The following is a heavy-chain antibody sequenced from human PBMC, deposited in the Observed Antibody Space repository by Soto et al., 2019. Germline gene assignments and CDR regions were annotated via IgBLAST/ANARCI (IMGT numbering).Heavy chain of an antibody. J-gene: IGHJ4*02. D-gene: IGHD3-10*01. V-gene: IGHV3-15*01. CDR2: IRSKRAGGTT. Sequence: EVQLVESGGGLVKPGGSLKLSCAASGFTFNTAWMGWVRQSPGKGLEWVGLIRSKRAGGTTDYAAPVQGRFSISRDDSTNTVYVEMHSLRTEDTGVYYCIEDPPYGSAGADYWGQGTLVTVSS. CDR1: GFTFNTAW. CDR3: IEDPPYGSAGADY.